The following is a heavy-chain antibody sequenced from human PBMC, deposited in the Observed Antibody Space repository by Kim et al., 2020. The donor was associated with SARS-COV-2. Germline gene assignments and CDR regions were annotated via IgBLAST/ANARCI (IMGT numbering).Heavy chain of an antibody. CDR2: ISSSSSYI. Sequence: GGSLRLSCAASGFTFSSYSMNWVRQAPGKGLEWVSSISSSSSYIYYADSVKGRFTISRDNAKNSLYLQMNSLRAEDTAVYYCASHLDTSNYYYGMDVWGQGTTVTVSS. D-gene: IGHD5-18*01. V-gene: IGHV3-21*01. J-gene: IGHJ6*02. CDR1: GFTFSSYS. CDR3: ASHLDTSNYYYGMDV.